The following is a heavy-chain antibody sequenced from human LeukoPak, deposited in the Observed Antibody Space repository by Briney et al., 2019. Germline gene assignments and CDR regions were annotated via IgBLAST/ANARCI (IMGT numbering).Heavy chain of an antibody. CDR2: FDPEDGET. V-gene: IGHV1-24*01. Sequence: ASVKASCKVSGYTLTELSMHWVRQAPGKGLEWMGGFDPEDGETIYAQKFQGRVTMTEDTPTGTAYMELSSLRSEDTAVYYCATPHVLRYFDWLLHYWGQGTLVTVSS. CDR3: ATPHVLRYFDWLLHY. D-gene: IGHD3-9*01. CDR1: GYTLTELS. J-gene: IGHJ4*02.